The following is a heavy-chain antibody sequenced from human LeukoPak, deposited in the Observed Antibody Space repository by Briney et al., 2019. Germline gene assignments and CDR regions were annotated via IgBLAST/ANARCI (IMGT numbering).Heavy chain of an antibody. D-gene: IGHD6-19*01. CDR1: GFTFSSYG. J-gene: IGHJ4*02. CDR3: ARDRKGGSGWTLFDY. V-gene: IGHV3-30*19. Sequence: GGSLRLSCAASGFTFSSYGMHWVRQAPGKGLEWVAVISYDGSNQNYADSVKGRFTISRDNSKNTLYLQMNSLRAEDTAVYYCARDRKGGSGWTLFDYWGQGTLVTVSS. CDR2: ISYDGSNQ.